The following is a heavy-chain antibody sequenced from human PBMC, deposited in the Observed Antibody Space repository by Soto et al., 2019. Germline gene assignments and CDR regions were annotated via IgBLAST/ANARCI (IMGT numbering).Heavy chain of an antibody. Sequence: EVQLVESGGGLVQPGGSLRLSCAASGFTFSSYWMSWVRQAPGKGLEWVANIKQDGSEKYYVDSVKDRFTISRDNAKNSLVLQMHSLRAEDTAMYYCARDRIVGATSYGMDVWGQGTTVTVSS. CDR3: ARDRIVGATSYGMDV. CDR1: GFTFSSYW. CDR2: IKQDGSEK. J-gene: IGHJ6*02. V-gene: IGHV3-7*05. D-gene: IGHD1-26*01.